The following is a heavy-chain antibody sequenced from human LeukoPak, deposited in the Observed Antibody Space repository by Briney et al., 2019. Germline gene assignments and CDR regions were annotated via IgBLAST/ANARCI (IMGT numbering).Heavy chain of an antibody. Sequence: GGSLRLSCVASGLTFSSYWMTWVRQAPGKGLEWVANIKQDGSEKYYVDSVKGRFTISRDNAKNSLYPQMNSLRAEDTAVYYCARVSRSVAAGAYWGQGTLVTVSS. CDR3: ARVSRSVAAGAY. CDR2: IKQDGSEK. V-gene: IGHV3-7*01. D-gene: IGHD2-15*01. CDR1: GLTFSSYW. J-gene: IGHJ4*02.